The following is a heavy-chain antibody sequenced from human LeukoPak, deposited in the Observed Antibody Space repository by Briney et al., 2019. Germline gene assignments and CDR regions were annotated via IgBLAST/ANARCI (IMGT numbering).Heavy chain of an antibody. CDR3: ARAKRNGFDI. J-gene: IGHJ3*02. CDR1: GFTFSSYS. Sequence: GGSLRLSCAASGFTFSSYSMNWVRQAPGKGLEWVSSITGSSSYIYYADSVKGRFTISRDNAKNSLYLQMNSLRAEDTAVYYCARAKRNGFDIWGQGTMVTVSS. CDR2: ITGSSSYI. V-gene: IGHV3-21*01.